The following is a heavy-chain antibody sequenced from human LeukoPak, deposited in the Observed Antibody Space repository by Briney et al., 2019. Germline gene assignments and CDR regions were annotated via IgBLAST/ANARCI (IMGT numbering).Heavy chain of an antibody. D-gene: IGHD5-18*01. J-gene: IGHJ4*02. CDR2: IYSGGST. V-gene: IGHV3-66*02. CDR3: ARDGRGDLTWIQLWSPFDY. CDR1: GVTVSSNY. Sequence: PGGSLRLSCAASGVTVSSNYMSWVRQAPGKGLEWVSVIYSGGSTYYADSVKRRFTISRDSSKNTLYLQMNSLRAEDTAVYYCARDGRGDLTWIQLWSPFDYWGQGTLVTVSS.